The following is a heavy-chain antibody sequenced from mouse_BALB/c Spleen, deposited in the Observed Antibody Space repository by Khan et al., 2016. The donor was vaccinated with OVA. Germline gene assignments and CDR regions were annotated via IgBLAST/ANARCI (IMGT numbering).Heavy chain of an antibody. CDR1: GYTFTSYT. J-gene: IGHJ3*01. CDR2: INPSNGYT. D-gene: IGHD2-14*01. V-gene: IGHV1-4*01. CDR3: VRDGAYHRNDGWFAY. Sequence: QVQLQQSGAELARPGASVKMSCKASGYTFTSYTIHWIKLRPGPGMEWIGFINPSNGYTNYNPKFKDKATLTADKSYTTVYMQLSSLTSDDSAVYNCVRDGAYHRNDGWFAYWGQGTLVTVSA.